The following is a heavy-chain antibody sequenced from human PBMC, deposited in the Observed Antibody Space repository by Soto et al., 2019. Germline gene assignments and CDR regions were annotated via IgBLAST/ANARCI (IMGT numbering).Heavy chain of an antibody. V-gene: IGHV3-64D*06. D-gene: IGHD3-22*01. CDR1: GFTFSDYG. CDR2: IKIKGDTS. Sequence: PCGSLRLSCSAFGFTFSDYGMHWVRQAPGKGLEFVSAIKIKGDTSYYADSVRGRFTSSRDNSKNPLYLQMSSLRGDGKVVYYCVKDRSLAVVDVYYFDYWGAGALVTLSS. J-gene: IGHJ4*02. CDR3: VKDRSLAVVDVYYFDY.